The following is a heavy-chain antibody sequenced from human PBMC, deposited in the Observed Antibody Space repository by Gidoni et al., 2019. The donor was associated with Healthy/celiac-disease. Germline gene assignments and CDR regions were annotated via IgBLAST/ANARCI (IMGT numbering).Heavy chain of an antibody. Sequence: QVQLVESGGGVVQPGGSRRLSCAAAGFTFRSYSRHWGRQASGKGLEWVAVISYDGSNKYYADSVKGRFTISRDNSKNTLYLQMNSLRAEDTAVYYCARGLGYCSSTSCYGLLDYWGQGTLVTVSS. J-gene: IGHJ4*02. D-gene: IGHD2-2*01. CDR2: ISYDGSNK. CDR3: ARGLGYCSSTSCYGLLDY. CDR1: GFTFRSYS. V-gene: IGHV3-30-3*01.